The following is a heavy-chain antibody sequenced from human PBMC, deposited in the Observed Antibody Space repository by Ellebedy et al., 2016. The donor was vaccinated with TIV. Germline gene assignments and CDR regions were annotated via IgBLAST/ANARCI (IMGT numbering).Heavy chain of an antibody. CDR3: ARGVIAYYYYYMDV. Sequence: ASVKVSCXASGYTFTANYIHWVRQAPGQGLEWMGWIYPKSGNTKYAQKFQGWVSMTRDTSTSTAHLELSSLKHDDTAVYYCARGVIAYYYYYMDVWGMGTTVTVSS. V-gene: IGHV1-2*04. J-gene: IGHJ6*03. CDR1: GYTFTANY. CDR2: IYPKSGNT. D-gene: IGHD2-21*01.